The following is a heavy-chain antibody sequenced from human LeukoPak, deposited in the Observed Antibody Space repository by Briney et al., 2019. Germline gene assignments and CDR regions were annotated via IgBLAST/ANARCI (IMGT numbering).Heavy chain of an antibody. J-gene: IGHJ4*02. V-gene: IGHV3-9*01. CDR1: GFIFDDFA. Sequence: GRSLRFYSAASGFIFDDFAMLWLGQAPGQGLEWGLGISWNSDSIEYAYSVKGRFTISRDNAKNTLYLQMKSLRAEDTAVYDCVRDFMYNTACTGCWGQGTLVTVSS. CDR3: VRDFMYNTACTGC. D-gene: IGHD5-18*01. CDR2: ISWNSDSI.